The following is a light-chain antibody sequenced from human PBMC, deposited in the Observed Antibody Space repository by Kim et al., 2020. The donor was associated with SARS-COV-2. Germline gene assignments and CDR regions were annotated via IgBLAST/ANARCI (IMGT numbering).Light chain of an antibody. CDR1: QRVNSRY. J-gene: IGKJ1*01. CDR3: QQYGSSPRT. V-gene: IGKV3-20*01. CDR2: DAS. Sequence: SQGERATLSCRARQRVNSRYLAWYQQKPGQAPRLLIYDASSRATGVPDRFSGRGSGTDFTLTISRLGPEDFAVYYCQQYGSSPRTFGQGTKVDIK.